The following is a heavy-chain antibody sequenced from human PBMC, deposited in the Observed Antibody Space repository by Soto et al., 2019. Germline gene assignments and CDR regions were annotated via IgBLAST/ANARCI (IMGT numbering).Heavy chain of an antibody. V-gene: IGHV4-34*01. CDR1: GGSFY. CDR2: IRDSGST. J-gene: IGHJ6*02. Sequence: QVQLQQWGAGLLKPSETLSLNCAVYGGSFYWTWIRQPPGKGLGWIGEIRDSGSTNYNPSLKSRVSISIDRSKSQVSLTVYSVTAADTAVYYCARGGVDYDYAVDVWGQGTTVTVSS. CDR3: ARGGVDYDYAVDV.